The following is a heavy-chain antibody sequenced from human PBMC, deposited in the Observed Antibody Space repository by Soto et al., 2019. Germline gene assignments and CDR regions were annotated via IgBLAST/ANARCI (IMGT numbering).Heavy chain of an antibody. D-gene: IGHD6-19*01. V-gene: IGHV6-1*01. CDR2: TYYRSNWRH. Sequence: PSQTLSLTCAISGDSVSSNTAAWNWIRSSPSRGLEWLGRTYYRSNWRHDYAVSVKSRITVNPDTSKNHFSLQLNSVTPDDTAVYYSASGVAGSGFDIWGQGTLVTVSS. CDR3: ASGVAGSGFDI. CDR1: GDSVSSNTAA. J-gene: IGHJ4*02.